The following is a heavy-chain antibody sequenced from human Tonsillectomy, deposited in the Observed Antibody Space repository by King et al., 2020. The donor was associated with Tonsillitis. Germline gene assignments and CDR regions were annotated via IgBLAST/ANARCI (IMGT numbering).Heavy chain of an antibody. D-gene: IGHD6-19*01. V-gene: IGHV3-7*02. Sequence: EVQLVESGGGLVQPGGSLRLSCVASGFTFSNYWMNWVRQAPGKGLEWVANIKQDGSEKIHVDSVKGRFIISRDNAKNSLYLQMNSLKAEDTAVYYCVSGSGWYFDHWGQGTLVTVSP. CDR1: GFTFSNYW. J-gene: IGHJ4*02. CDR3: VSGSGWYFDH. CDR2: IKQDGSEK.